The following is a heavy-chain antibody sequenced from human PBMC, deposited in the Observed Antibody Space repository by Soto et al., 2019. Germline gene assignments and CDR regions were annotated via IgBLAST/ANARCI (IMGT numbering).Heavy chain of an antibody. CDR2: FYYTGST. CDR1: GASITSDDYF. D-gene: IGHD3-10*01. CDR3: ARSSMSRGRLSLEV. V-gene: IGHV4-30-4*01. Sequence: QVQLQESGPGLVKPSQTLSLTCTVSGASITSDDYFWGWIRQPPGQGLEWTAFFYYTGSTYYNPTLKVRATISWDTANFPCSLRLLPVTAADAAGYYCARSSMSRGRLSLEVWGQGITVTVSS. J-gene: IGHJ6*02.